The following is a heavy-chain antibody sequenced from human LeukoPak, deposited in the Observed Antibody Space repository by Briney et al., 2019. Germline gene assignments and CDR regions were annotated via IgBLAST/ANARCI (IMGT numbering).Heavy chain of an antibody. Sequence: GRSLRLSCAASGFIFEDHVMHWVRQPPGKGLEWVSGITWNSDSIHYADSVKGRFTISRDNAKKSLYLEMNNVTLGDTALYYCVKGGIAEVPGGILHDAFDIWGQGAMVTVSS. CDR3: VKGGIAEVPGGILHDAFDI. V-gene: IGHV3-9*01. CDR2: ITWNSDSI. CDR1: GFIFEDHV. D-gene: IGHD2-2*01. J-gene: IGHJ3*02.